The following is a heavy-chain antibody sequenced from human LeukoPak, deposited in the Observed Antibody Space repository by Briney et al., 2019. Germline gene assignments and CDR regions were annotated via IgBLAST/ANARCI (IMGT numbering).Heavy chain of an antibody. V-gene: IGHV1-2*02. J-gene: IGHJ4*02. Sequence: ASVKVSCKASGYTFTGYYMHWERQAPGQGLEWMGWINPNSGGTNYAQKFQGRVTMTRDTSISTAYMELSRLRSDDTAVYYCARGDRDIVVVPALYWGQGTLVTVSS. CDR1: GYTFTGYY. D-gene: IGHD2-2*01. CDR2: INPNSGGT. CDR3: ARGDRDIVVVPALY.